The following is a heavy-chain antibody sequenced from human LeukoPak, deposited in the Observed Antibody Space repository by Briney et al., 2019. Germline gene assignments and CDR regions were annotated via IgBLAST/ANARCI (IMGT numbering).Heavy chain of an antibody. CDR2: ISSSSSSYI. Sequence: PGGSLRLSCAASGFTFSSYSMNWVRQAPGKGLEWVSSISSSSSSYIYYADSVKGRFTISRDNAKNSLYLQMNSLRAEDTAVYYCASDRVPPHKYYDSSGYIYWGQGTLVTVSS. V-gene: IGHV3-21*01. CDR3: ASDRVPPHKYYDSSGYIY. D-gene: IGHD3-22*01. CDR1: GFTFSSYS. J-gene: IGHJ4*02.